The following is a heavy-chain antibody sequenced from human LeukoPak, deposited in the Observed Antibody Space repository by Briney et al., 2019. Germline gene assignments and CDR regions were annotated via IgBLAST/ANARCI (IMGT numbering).Heavy chain of an antibody. Sequence: SETLSLTCTVSNGSISSYYWNWIRQPPGKGLEWIGYISYSGSTNYNPSLKSRVTISVDTTNNQFFLKLDSVTAADTAVYYCATLYYGHGFHIWGQGTRVTVSS. CDR3: ATLYYGHGFHI. D-gene: IGHD3-16*01. CDR2: ISYSGST. V-gene: IGHV4-59*08. CDR1: NGSISSYY. J-gene: IGHJ3*02.